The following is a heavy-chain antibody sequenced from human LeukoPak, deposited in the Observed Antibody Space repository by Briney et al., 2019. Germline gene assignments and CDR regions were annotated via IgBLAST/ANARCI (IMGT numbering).Heavy chain of an antibody. V-gene: IGHV4-34*01. CDR2: INHSGST. CDR1: GGSFSGYY. Sequence: SETLSLTCAVYGGSFSGYYWSWIRQPPGKGLEWIGEINHSGSTNYNPSLKSRATISIDASKNQFSLRLSSMTAADTAVYYCARPRLLYGSGPILVWGQGTLVTVSS. CDR3: ARPRLLYGSGPILV. D-gene: IGHD3-10*01. J-gene: IGHJ4*02.